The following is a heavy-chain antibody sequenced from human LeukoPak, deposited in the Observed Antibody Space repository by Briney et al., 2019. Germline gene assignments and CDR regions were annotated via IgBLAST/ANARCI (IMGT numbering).Heavy chain of an antibody. D-gene: IGHD7-27*01. J-gene: IGHJ4*02. CDR2: LVVGRGNT. CDR3: AAETGDRLRVDY. CDR1: GFTFTSSA. V-gene: IGHV1-58*02. Sequence: SVKVSCKASGFTFTSSAMQWVRQPRGQRLEGIGWLVVGRGNTNYTQKFQERVTITRDMSTSIANLELSSHEYPETGVHYRAAETGDRLRVDYWGQGTLVTGSS.